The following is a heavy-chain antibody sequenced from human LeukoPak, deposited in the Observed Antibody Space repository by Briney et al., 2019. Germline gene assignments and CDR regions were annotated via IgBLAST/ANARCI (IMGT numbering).Heavy chain of an antibody. CDR1: GFTVSSNY. J-gene: IGHJ6*04. CDR2: IYSGGST. CDR3: AKARTNYYYYYGMDV. Sequence: GGSLRLSCAASGFTVSSNYMSWVRQAPGKGLEWVSVIYSGGSTYYADSVKGRFTISRDNSKNTLYLQMNSLRAEDTAVYYCAKARTNYYYYYGMDVWGKGTTVTVSS. V-gene: IGHV3-53*01.